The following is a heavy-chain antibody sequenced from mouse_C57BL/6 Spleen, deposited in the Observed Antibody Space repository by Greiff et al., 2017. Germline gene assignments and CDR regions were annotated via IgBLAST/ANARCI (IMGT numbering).Heavy chain of an antibody. Sequence: VQLQQSGAELVRPGTSVKMSCKASGYTFTNYWIGWAKQRPGHGLEWIGDIYPGGGYTNYNEKFKGKATLTAAKASSTTYMQFSSLTSEDSAIYSGARGGGYRGIYFDYWGQGTTLTVSS. CDR3: ARGGGYRGIYFDY. CDR1: GYTFTNYW. J-gene: IGHJ2*01. V-gene: IGHV1-63*01. D-gene: IGHD2-2*01. CDR2: IYPGGGYT.